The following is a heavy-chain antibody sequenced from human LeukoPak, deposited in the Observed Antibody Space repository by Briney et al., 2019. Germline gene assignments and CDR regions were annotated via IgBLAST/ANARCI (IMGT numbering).Heavy chain of an antibody. CDR2: SSAYNGNT. J-gene: IGHJ4*02. CDR3: ARTGGAMYSGSYYFDY. CDR1: GYTFTSYG. V-gene: IGHV1-18*01. D-gene: IGHD1-26*01. Sequence: ASVKVFCKASGYTFTSYGISWLLQAPGQGLQWMGWSSAYNGNTNYAQKLQGRVTMTTDTSTSTAYMELRSLRSDDTAVYYRARTGGAMYSGSYYFDYWGQGTLVTVSS.